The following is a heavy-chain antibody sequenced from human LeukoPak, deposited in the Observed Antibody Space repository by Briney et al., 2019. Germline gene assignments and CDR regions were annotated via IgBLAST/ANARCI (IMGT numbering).Heavy chain of an antibody. J-gene: IGHJ6*04. Sequence: GGSLRLSCAASGFTFSSYEMNWVRQAPGKGLEWGSYISSSGSTIYYADSVKGRFTISRDHAKNSLYLQMNSLRAEDTAVYYCAELGITMIGGVWGKGTTVTISS. CDR1: GFTFSSYE. V-gene: IGHV3-48*03. CDR2: ISSSGSTI. D-gene: IGHD3-10*02. CDR3: AELGITMIGGV.